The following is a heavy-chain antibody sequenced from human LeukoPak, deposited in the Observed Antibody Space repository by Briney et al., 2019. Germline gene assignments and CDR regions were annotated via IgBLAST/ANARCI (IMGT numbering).Heavy chain of an antibody. CDR2: INHSGST. Sequence: SETLSLTCAVYGGSFSGYYWSWIRQPPGKGLEWIGEINHSGSTNYNPSLKSRVTISVDTSKNQFSLKLSSVTAADTAVYYCARGFSPRVDTAMEYYFDYWGQGTLVTVSS. V-gene: IGHV4-34*01. D-gene: IGHD5-18*01. CDR1: GGSFSGYY. CDR3: ARGFSPRVDTAMEYYFDY. J-gene: IGHJ4*02.